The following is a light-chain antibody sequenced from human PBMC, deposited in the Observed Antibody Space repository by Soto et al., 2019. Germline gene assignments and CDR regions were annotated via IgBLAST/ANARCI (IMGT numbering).Light chain of an antibody. CDR1: SSDVGRYNY. Sequence: QSALAQPASMSGSRGQSITISYTGTSSDVGRYNYVSWFQQHPGKVPKLIIYDVSNWPSGVSDRSSGSKSGNTASLTISGLHPEDEADYYCSSFTISSTFVFGTGTKVTVL. J-gene: IGLJ1*01. V-gene: IGLV2-14*03. CDR2: DVS. CDR3: SSFTISSTFV.